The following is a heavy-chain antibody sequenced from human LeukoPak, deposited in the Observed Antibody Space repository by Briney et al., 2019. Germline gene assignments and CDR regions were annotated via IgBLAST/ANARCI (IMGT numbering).Heavy chain of an antibody. CDR2: ISAYNGNT. V-gene: IGHV1-18*01. CDR3: ARDSEVTVTATFDY. Sequence: ASVKVSCKAYGYTFTSYGIGWVPQAAGQGIKRMGWISAYNGNTNYAQKLQGRVTMTTDTSTSTAYMELRSLRSDDTAVYYCARDSEVTVTATFDYWGQGTLVTVSS. J-gene: IGHJ4*02. D-gene: IGHD4-17*01. CDR1: GYTFTSYG.